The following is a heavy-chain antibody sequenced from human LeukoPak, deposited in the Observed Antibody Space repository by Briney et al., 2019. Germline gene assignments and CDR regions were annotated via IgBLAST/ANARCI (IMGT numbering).Heavy chain of an antibody. J-gene: IGHJ4*02. CDR3: ARHTYSYGYNLDY. Sequence: SVKVSCKASGGTFSSYAISWVRQAPGQGLEWMGGIIPIFGTANHAQKFQGRVTITTDESTSTAYMELSSLRSEDTAVYYCARHTYSYGYNLDYWGQGTLVTVSS. CDR1: GGTFSSYA. D-gene: IGHD5-18*01. V-gene: IGHV1-69*05. CDR2: IIPIFGTA.